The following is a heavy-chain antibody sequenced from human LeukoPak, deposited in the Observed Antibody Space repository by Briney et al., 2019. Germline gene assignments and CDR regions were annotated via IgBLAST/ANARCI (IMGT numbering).Heavy chain of an antibody. V-gene: IGHV1-2*02. CDR3: AREAYDSGSFRTDYYYMDV. J-gene: IGHJ6*03. Sequence: ASVKVSCKASGYTFTAYYVHWVRQAPGQGLEWMGWINPNSGGTNYAQKFQGRVTMTRDTSISTAFMELSRLRSDDTAVYYCAREAYDSGSFRTDYYYMDVWGKGTTVTISS. CDR1: GYTFTAYY. CDR2: INPNSGGT. D-gene: IGHD3-10*01.